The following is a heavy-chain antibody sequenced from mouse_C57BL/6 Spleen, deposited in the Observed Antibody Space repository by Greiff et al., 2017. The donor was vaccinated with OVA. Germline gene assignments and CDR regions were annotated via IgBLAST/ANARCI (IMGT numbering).Heavy chain of an antibody. J-gene: IGHJ1*03. D-gene: IGHD2-5*01. Sequence: QVQLQQPGAELVRPGTSVKLSCKASGYTFTSYWMHWVKQRPGQGLEWIGVIDPSDSYTNYNQKFKGKATLTVDTSSSTAYMQLSSLTAEDSAVYYCARVADSNYWYFDVWGTGTTVTVSS. CDR3: ARVADSNYWYFDV. CDR1: GYTFTSYW. CDR2: IDPSDSYT. V-gene: IGHV1-59*01.